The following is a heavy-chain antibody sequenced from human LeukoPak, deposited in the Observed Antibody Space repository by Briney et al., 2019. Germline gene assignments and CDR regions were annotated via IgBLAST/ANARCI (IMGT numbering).Heavy chain of an antibody. CDR3: ARDQVAARHYYYCYYMDV. Sequence: ASVKVSCKASGYTFTGYYMHWVRQAPGQGLEWMGWINPNSGGTNYAQKFQGRVTMTRDTSISTAYMELSRLRSDDTAVYYCARDQVAARHYYYCYYMDVWGKGTTVTVSS. V-gene: IGHV1-2*02. D-gene: IGHD6-6*01. J-gene: IGHJ6*03. CDR1: GYTFTGYY. CDR2: INPNSGGT.